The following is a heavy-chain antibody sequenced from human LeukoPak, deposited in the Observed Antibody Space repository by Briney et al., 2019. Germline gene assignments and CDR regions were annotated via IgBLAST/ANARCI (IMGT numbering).Heavy chain of an antibody. J-gene: IGHJ4*02. CDR2: IYSGGST. D-gene: IGHD5-12*01. CDR3: ARDSIRGYDPGY. Sequence: PGGSLRLSCAASGFTVSSNYMSWVRQAPGKGLEWVSVIYSGGSTYYADSVKGRFTISRDNSKNTLHLQMNSLRAEDTAVYYCARDSIRGYDPGYWSQGTLVTVSS. CDR1: GFTVSSNY. V-gene: IGHV3-53*01.